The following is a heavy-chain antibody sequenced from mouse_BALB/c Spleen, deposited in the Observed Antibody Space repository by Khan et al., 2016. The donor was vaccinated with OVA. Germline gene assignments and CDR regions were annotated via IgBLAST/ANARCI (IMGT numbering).Heavy chain of an antibody. V-gene: IGHV1S137*01. Sequence: QIQLVQSGPELVRPGESVKISCKGSGYTFTDYAMHWVKQSHSKSLEWIGVISIYYDNTNYNQKFKGKATMTVDTSSSTAYMPLARLPSEDYAIYYCARGGKWLRRGGGNSDYWGQGTTLTVAS. CDR1: GYTFTDYA. CDR2: ISIYYDNT. D-gene: IGHD2-2*01. CDR3: ARGGKWLRRGGGNSDY. J-gene: IGHJ2*01.